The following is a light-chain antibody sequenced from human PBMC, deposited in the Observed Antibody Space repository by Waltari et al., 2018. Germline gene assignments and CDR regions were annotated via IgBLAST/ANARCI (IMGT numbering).Light chain of an antibody. Sequence: DVVMTQSPLSLPVPLGQPASISCRSSQSLVFSNGNTYLNWFQQRPGQSPRRLIYEVSNRDSGVPDRFSGSGSGPDFTLKISRVEAEDVGLYFCMQGTHWPYTFGQGTKLEIK. CDR3: MQGTHWPYT. V-gene: IGKV2-30*01. CDR1: QSLVFSNGNTY. J-gene: IGKJ2*01. CDR2: EVS.